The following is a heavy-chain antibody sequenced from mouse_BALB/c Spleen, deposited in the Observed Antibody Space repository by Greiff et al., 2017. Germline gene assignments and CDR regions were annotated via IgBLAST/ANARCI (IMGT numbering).Heavy chain of an antibody. CDR2: IDPENGNT. CDR1: GFNIKDYY. Sequence: VQLKESGAELVRPGALVKLSCKASGFNIKDYYMHWVKQRPEQGLEWIGWIDPENGNTIYDPKFQGKASITADTSSNTAYLQLSSLTSEDTAVYYCAGGKITWFAYWGQGTLVTVSA. CDR3: AGGKITWFAY. V-gene: IGHV14-1*02. J-gene: IGHJ3*01.